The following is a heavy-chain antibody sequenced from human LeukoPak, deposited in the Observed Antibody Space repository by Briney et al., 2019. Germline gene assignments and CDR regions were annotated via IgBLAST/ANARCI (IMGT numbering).Heavy chain of an antibody. Sequence: ASVKVSCKTSGYTFTGYYMHWVRQAPGQGLEWMGWISAYNGNTNYAQKLQGRVTMTTDTSTSTAYMELRSLRSDDTAVYYCARYYYYYMDVWGKGTTVTISS. CDR1: GYTFTGYY. CDR3: ARYYYYYMDV. J-gene: IGHJ6*03. CDR2: ISAYNGNT. V-gene: IGHV1-18*04.